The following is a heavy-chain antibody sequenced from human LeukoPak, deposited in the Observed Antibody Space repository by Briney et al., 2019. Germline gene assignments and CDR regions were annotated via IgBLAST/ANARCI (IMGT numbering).Heavy chain of an antibody. CDR1: GFTFSSSW. V-gene: IGHV3-7*01. CDR2: IKEDGSWK. J-gene: IGHJ4*02. CDR3: ARDRGWYHANS. Sequence: GGSLRLSCAASGFTFSSSWMGWARQAPGKGLEWVANIKEDGSWKHYAVSVQGRFTISRDNAKNSLYLQMNSLRAEDTAVYYCARDRGWYHANSWGQGTLVTVSS. D-gene: IGHD6-19*01.